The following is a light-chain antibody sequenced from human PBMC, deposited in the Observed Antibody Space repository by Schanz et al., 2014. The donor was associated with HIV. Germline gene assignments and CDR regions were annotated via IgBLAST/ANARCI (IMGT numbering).Light chain of an antibody. J-gene: IGKJ2*01. CDR2: RAS. CDR1: QYISSW. V-gene: IGKV1-39*01. Sequence: DIQMTQSPSTLSASVGDEVTITCRASQYISSWLAWYQQKPGQAPSLLIYRASSLEGGVSSRFSGSGSGTHFTLTITSLQFDDFATYYCQQSYSATPYTFGQGTRLEIK. CDR3: QQSYSATPYT.